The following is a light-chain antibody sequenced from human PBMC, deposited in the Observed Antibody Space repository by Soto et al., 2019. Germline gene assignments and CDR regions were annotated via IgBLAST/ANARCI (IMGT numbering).Light chain of an antibody. V-gene: IGKV1-39*01. CDR2: AAS. CDR3: QQSYSTPPT. J-gene: IGKJ1*01. CDR1: QNINHY. Sequence: DMQMSQSPSSLSASVGDRGAITCQASQNINHYVNWYQQKPGKAPKLLIYAASSLQSGVPSSFTGSGSGTDFTLTTSSLQPEDFATYYCQQSYSTPPTFGQGTKVDI.